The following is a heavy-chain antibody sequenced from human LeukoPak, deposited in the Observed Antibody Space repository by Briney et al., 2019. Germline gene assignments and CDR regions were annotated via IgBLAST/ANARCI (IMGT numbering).Heavy chain of an antibody. J-gene: IGHJ3*02. V-gene: IGHV3-9*01. CDR1: GFTFDDYA. CDR3: AKDIGMRGSGSYLRAFDI. Sequence: PGRSLRLSCAASGFTFDDYAMHWVRQAPGKGLEWVSGISWNSGSIGYADSVKGRFTISRDNAKSSLYLQMNSLRAEDTALYYCAKDIGMRGSGSYLRAFDIWGQGAMVTVSS. CDR2: ISWNSGSI. D-gene: IGHD1-26*01.